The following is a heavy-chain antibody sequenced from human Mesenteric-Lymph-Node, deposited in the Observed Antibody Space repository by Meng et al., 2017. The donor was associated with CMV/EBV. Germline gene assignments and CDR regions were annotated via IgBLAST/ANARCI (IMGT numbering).Heavy chain of an antibody. D-gene: IGHD3-9*01. J-gene: IGHJ4*02. CDR3: ARLSGILTGYYNFDY. CDR1: GGSSSSSNG. CDR2: IYHSGST. Sequence: GGSSSSSNGWSWVRQPPGKGLEWIGEIYHSGSTNYNPSLKSRVTISVDKSKNQFSLKLSSVTAADTAVYYCARLSGILTGYYNFDYWGQGTLVTVSS. V-gene: IGHV4-4*02.